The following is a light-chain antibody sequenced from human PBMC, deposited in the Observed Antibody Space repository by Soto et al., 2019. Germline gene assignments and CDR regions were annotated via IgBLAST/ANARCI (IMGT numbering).Light chain of an antibody. CDR2: ANT. Sequence: QAVVTQPPSVSGAPGQRVTISCTGSDSNIGAGYDVHWYQQLPGTAPKLLIYANTNRPSGVPDRFSGSKSGTSASLAITGRQAEDETDYYCQSYDTSLSAVVFGGGTKLTVL. J-gene: IGLJ2*01. CDR1: DSNIGAGYD. CDR3: QSYDTSLSAVV. V-gene: IGLV1-40*01.